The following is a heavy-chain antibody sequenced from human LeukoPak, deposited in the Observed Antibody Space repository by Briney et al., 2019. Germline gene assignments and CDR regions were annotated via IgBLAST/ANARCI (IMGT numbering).Heavy chain of an antibody. V-gene: IGHV3-30*02. CDR1: GFTFSSYG. J-gene: IGHJ4*02. CDR3: AKDGDYYDSSGYHRADY. CDR2: IRYDGSNK. Sequence: GSLRLSCAASGFTFSSYGMHWFRQAPGKGLEWVAFIRYDGSNKYYADSVKGRFTISRDNSKNTLYLQMNSLRAEDTSVYYCAKDGDYYDSSGYHRADYWGQGTLVTVSS. D-gene: IGHD3-22*01.